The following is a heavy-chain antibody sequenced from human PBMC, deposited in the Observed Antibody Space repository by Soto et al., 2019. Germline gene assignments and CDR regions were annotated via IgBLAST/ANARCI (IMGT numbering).Heavy chain of an antibody. CDR2: INAHSGGT. Sequence: SSVKVSCKASGFSFTGYYIHWLRQAPGQGLEWMGWINAHSGGTEYAQKFQGRVTLTRDTSIATAYLTLTSLTSDDTALYYCAKDLTRQLAYWLDPWGQGTQVTVS. CDR3: AKDLTRQLAYWLDP. V-gene: IGHV1-2*02. J-gene: IGHJ5*02. D-gene: IGHD3-16*01. CDR1: GFSFTGYY.